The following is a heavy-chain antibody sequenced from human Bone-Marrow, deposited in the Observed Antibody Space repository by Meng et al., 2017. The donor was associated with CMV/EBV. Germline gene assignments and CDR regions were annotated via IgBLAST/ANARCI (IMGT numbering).Heavy chain of an antibody. J-gene: IGHJ5*02. Sequence: ASVKVSCKASGYTFTGYYMHWVRQAPGQGLEWMGWINPNSGGTNYAQKFQGRVTMTRDTSISTAYMELSRLRSDDTAVYYCARDLPYDFWSGYSDPWGQGTRVTVSS. CDR2: INPNSGGT. CDR1: GYTFTGYY. D-gene: IGHD3-3*01. CDR3: ARDLPYDFWSGYSDP. V-gene: IGHV1-2*02.